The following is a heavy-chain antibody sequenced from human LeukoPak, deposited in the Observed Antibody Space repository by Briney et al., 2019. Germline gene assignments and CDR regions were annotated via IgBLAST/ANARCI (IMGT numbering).Heavy chain of an antibody. CDR2: INPSGGST. CDR1: GYTFTSYY. D-gene: IGHD2-2*01. J-gene: IGHJ4*02. Sequence: ASVKVSCKASGYTFTSYYMHWVRQAPGQGLEWMGLINPSGGSTSYAQKFQGRVTMTRDMSTSTVYMELSSLRSEDTAVYYCARQGCSSTSCWGYYFDYWGQGTLVTVSS. V-gene: IGHV1-46*01. CDR3: ARQGCSSTSCWGYYFDY.